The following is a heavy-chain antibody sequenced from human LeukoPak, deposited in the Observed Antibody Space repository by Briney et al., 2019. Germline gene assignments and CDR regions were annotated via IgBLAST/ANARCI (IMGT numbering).Heavy chain of an antibody. J-gene: IGHJ4*02. V-gene: IGHV3-23*01. CDR2: ISGSGGRA. CDR3: ASNGIVATIDFDY. Sequence: AGGSLRLSCAASGFTFSSHAMSWVRQAPGKGLEWGSAISGSGGRAYYADSAKGRFTISRDNSKNTLYLQMNSLRAEDTAVYYCASNGIVATIDFDYWGQGTLVTVSS. D-gene: IGHD5-12*01. CDR1: GFTFSSHA.